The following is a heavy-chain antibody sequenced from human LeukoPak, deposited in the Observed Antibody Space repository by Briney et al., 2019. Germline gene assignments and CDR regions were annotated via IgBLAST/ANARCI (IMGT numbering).Heavy chain of an antibody. CDR1: GFTFSSYW. J-gene: IGHJ6*04. D-gene: IGHD3-3*01. CDR2: IKSDGSFT. V-gene: IGHV3-74*01. CDR3: ASRLSITIFGEMDV. Sequence: TGGSLRLSCAASGFTFSSYWMHWVRRVPGKGLVWVSRIKSDGSFTNYADSVKGRFTISRDNAKNSLYLQMNSLRAEDTAVYYCASRLSITIFGEMDVWGKGTTVTVSS.